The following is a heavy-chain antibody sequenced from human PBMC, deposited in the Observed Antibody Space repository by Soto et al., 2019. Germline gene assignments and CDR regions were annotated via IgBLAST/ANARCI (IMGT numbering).Heavy chain of an antibody. D-gene: IGHD3-22*01. Sequence: EVQLVESGGGLVQPGGSLKLSCAASGFTFSGSAMHWVRQASGKGLEWVGRIRSKANSYATAYAASVKGRFTISRDDSKNTAYLQMNSLKTEDTAVYYCTRRGDSGYYYPYYYYGMDVWGQGTTVTVSS. CDR3: TRRGDSGYYYPYYYYGMDV. V-gene: IGHV3-73*02. J-gene: IGHJ6*02. CDR1: GFTFSGSA. CDR2: IRSKANSYAT.